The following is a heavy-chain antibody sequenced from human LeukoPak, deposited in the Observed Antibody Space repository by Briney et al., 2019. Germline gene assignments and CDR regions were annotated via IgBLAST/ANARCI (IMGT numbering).Heavy chain of an antibody. CDR1: GFTFSHSA. J-gene: IGHJ4*02. CDR3: ARAPSEEQWLEGELVDY. D-gene: IGHD6-19*01. CDR2: ISGSGSDT. Sequence: GGSLRLSCAASGFTFSHSAMSWVRQAPGKGLEWISTISGSGSDTNYADSVRGRLIISRDNSKNTLYLQMDSLRAEDTAVYYCARAPSEEQWLEGELVDYWGQGTLVTVSS. V-gene: IGHV3-23*01.